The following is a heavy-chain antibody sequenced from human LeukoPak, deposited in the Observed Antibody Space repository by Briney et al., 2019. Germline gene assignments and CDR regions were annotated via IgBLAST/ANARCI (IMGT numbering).Heavy chain of an antibody. Sequence: SETLSPTCTVSGGSISSYYWSWIRQPPGKGLEYIGYIYYSGSTNYNPSLKSRVTISVDTSKNQFSLKLSSVTAADTAVYYCARGAAASYWGQGTLVTVSS. CDR2: IYYSGST. V-gene: IGHV4-59*01. CDR1: GGSISSYY. D-gene: IGHD6-25*01. CDR3: ARGAAASY. J-gene: IGHJ4*02.